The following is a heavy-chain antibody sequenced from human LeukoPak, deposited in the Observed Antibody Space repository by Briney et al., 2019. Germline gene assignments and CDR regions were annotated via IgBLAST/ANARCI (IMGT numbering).Heavy chain of an antibody. Sequence: PGGSLRLSCAASGFTFSSYWMHWVRQAPGKGLEWVGFIRSKAYGGTTEYAASVKGRFTISRDDSKSIAYLQMNSLKTEDTAVYYCTRDRPHIVVVPALHYMDVWGKGTTVTVSS. J-gene: IGHJ6*03. CDR2: IRSKAYGGTT. V-gene: IGHV3-49*04. CDR3: TRDRPHIVVVPALHYMDV. CDR1: GFTFSSYW. D-gene: IGHD2-2*01.